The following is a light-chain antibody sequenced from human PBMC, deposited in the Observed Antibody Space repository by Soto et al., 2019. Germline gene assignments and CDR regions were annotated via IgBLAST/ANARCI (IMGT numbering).Light chain of an antibody. CDR3: QQCNNWPHA. J-gene: IGKJ1*01. Sequence: EIVMTQSPATLSVSPGERATLSCRASQSVSSNLAWYQQKPGQAPRLLIYGASTRATGIPARFSGSGSGTEFTLTISSLQSEDFAVYYCQQCNNWPHAFGQGTKVDIK. V-gene: IGKV3-15*01. CDR1: QSVSSN. CDR2: GAS.